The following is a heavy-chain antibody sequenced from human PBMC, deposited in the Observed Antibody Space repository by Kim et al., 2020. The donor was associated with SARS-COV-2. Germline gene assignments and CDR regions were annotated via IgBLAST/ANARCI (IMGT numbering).Heavy chain of an antibody. CDR1: GFIFSSYA. J-gene: IGHJ6*02. D-gene: IGHD5-18*01. CDR3: AKDNERGSYGYYYGMDV. CDR2: IWYDRSYK. V-gene: IGHV3-33*03. Sequence: GGSLRLSCAASGFIFSSYAMHWVRQAPGKGLEWVSAIWYDRSYKHYADSVKGRFTLSRDNSKNTLYLQMNSLRAEDTAVYYCAKDNERGSYGYYYGMDVWGQGTTVTVSS.